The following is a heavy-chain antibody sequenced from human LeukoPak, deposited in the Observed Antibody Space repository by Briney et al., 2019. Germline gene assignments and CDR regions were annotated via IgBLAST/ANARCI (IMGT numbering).Heavy chain of an antibody. CDR2: INAYNGNT. J-gene: IGHJ1*01. V-gene: IGHV1-18*01. CDR1: GYTFTSYG. D-gene: IGHD4-17*01. CDR3: ARGTLGHYGDPGHFQH. Sequence: GASVKVSCKASGYTFTSYGISWVRQAPGQGLEWMGWINAYNGNTNYAQKLQGRVTMTTDTSTSTAYMELGSLRSDDTAVYYCARGTLGHYGDPGHFQHWGQGTLVTVSS.